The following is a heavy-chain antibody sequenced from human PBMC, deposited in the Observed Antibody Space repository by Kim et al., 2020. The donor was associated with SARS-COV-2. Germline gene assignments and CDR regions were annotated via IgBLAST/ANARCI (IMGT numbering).Heavy chain of an antibody. J-gene: IGHJ4*02. Sequence: KARFTISRDNSKNTLYLKMNSLRAEDTAVYYCAKGNYYDSSGYYLLFDYWGQGTLVTVSS. D-gene: IGHD3-22*01. CDR3: AKGNYYDSSGYYLLFDY. V-gene: IGHV3-23*01.